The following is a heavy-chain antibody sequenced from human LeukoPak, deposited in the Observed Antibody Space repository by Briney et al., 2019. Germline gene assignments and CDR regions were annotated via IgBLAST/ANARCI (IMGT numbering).Heavy chain of an antibody. CDR3: ASTPSGSSAWYYFDK. V-gene: IGHV4-34*01. Sequence: PSETLSLTCAVYGGSFSGYYWSWIRQPPGKGLEWIGEINHSGSTNYNPSLRSRVTISVDTSKKQFSLKLSSVTAADTAVYYCASTPSGSSAWYYFDKWGQGTLVTVSS. J-gene: IGHJ4*02. CDR2: INHSGST. CDR1: GGSFSGYY. D-gene: IGHD6-19*01.